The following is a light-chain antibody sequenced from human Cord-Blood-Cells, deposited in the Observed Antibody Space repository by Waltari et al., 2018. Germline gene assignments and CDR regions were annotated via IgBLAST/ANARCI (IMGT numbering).Light chain of an antibody. V-gene: IGKV1-5*03. CDR3: QQYNSYSPT. CDR2: KAS. Sequence: DIQMTQSPSTLSASVGDRVTITCRASQSISSWLAWYQQKPGKAPKLLIYKASSLESGVPSRFSGSGSGTEFTLTLSILQPDDFATYCCQQYNSYSPTFGQGTKLEIK. CDR1: QSISSW. J-gene: IGKJ2*01.